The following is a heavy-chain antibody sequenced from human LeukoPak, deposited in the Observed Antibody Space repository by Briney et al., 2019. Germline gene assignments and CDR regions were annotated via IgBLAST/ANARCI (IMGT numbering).Heavy chain of an antibody. D-gene: IGHD4-17*01. CDR2: INHSGST. CDR3: ASSGDYPFDY. CDR1: GGSFSGYY. J-gene: IGHJ4*02. Sequence: SETLSLTCAVYGGSFSGYYWSWIRQPPGKGLEWIGEINHSGSTNYNPSLKSRVTISVDTSKNQFSLKLSSVTAADTAVYYCASSGDYPFDYWGQRTLVTVSS. V-gene: IGHV4-34*01.